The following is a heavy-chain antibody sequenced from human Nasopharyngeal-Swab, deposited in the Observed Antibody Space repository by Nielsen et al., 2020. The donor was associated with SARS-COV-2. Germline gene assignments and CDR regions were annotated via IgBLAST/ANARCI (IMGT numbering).Heavy chain of an antibody. J-gene: IGHJ2*01. V-gene: IGHV3-33*01. CDR2: IWYDGSNK. CDR3: ARGQESYSSSWLNWYFDL. D-gene: IGHD6-13*01. CDR1: GFTFSTFG. Sequence: GGSLRLSWAASGFTFSTFGMHWVRQAPGKGLEWVAVIWYDGSNKYYADSVKGRFTISRDNSKNTLYLQMNSLRAEDTAVYYCARGQESYSSSWLNWYFDLWGRGTLVTVSS.